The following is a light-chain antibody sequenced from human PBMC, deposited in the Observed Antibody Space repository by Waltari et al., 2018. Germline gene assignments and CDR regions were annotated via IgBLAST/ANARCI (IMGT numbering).Light chain of an antibody. J-gene: IGLJ2*01. V-gene: IGLV2-23*02. CDR1: SSDVGTYNL. Sequence: QSALTQPASVSGSPGQSITTSCPGTSSDVGTYNLVSWYQQHPGKAPKVLIYDVSKRPSGVSNRFSGSKSGNTASLTISGLQAEDEADYYCCSYAGSSTLVFGGGTKLTVL. CDR3: CSYAGSSTLV. CDR2: DVS.